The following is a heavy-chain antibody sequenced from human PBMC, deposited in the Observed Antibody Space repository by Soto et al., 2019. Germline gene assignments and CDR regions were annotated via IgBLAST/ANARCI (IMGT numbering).Heavy chain of an antibody. V-gene: IGHV4-34*01. CDR3: ARGLSSTSYGDYMDV. D-gene: IGHD2-2*01. CDR1: GGSFSGYY. J-gene: IGHJ6*03. CDR2: INHSGST. Sequence: PSATLSLTCAVYGGSFSGYYWSWIRQPPGKGLEWIGEINHSGSTNYNPSLKSRVTISVDTSKNQFSLKLSSVTAADTAVYYCARGLSSTSYGDYMDVWGKGTTVTVSS.